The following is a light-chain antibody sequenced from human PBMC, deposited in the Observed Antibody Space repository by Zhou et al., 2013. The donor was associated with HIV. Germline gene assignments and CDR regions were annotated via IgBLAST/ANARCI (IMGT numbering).Light chain of an antibody. CDR3: LQYGSSPRT. J-gene: IGKJ1*01. CDR1: QSVTNNY. Sequence: ETVLTQSPGTLSLSPGERATLSCRSSQSVTNNYVAWYQRKPGQAPRLLIYGASNRATGIPDRFSGGGSGTDFTLTISRLEPEDFAVYYCLQYGSSPRTFGQGTKVEVK. V-gene: IGKV3-20*01. CDR2: GAS.